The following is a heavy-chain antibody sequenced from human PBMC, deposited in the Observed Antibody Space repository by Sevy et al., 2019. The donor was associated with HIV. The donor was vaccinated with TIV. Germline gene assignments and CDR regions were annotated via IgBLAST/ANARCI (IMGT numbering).Heavy chain of an antibody. D-gene: IGHD6-19*01. CDR1: GFTFSSYW. Sequence: GGSLRLSCAASGFTFSSYWMHWVRQAPGKGLVWVSRINSDGSSTSYADSVKGRFTISRDNAKNTLYLQMNSLRAEDTAVYYCARDVRIAVAGTHFYGMDVWGQGTTVTVS. J-gene: IGHJ6*02. CDR3: ARDVRIAVAGTHFYGMDV. V-gene: IGHV3-74*01. CDR2: INSDGSST.